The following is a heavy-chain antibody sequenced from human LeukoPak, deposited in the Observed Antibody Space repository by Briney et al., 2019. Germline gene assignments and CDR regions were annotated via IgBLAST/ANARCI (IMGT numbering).Heavy chain of an antibody. D-gene: IGHD1-1*01. V-gene: IGHV1-2*02. CDR1: GYTFSDYY. CDR3: ARDLSTSSNWELDY. Sequence: ASVKVSCKASGYTFSDYYTHWVRQAPGQGLEWMGWINPNSGGARYAQQFQGRVTMTRDTSIGTVYMELSTLRSDDTAVYYCARDLSTSSNWELDYWGQGTLVTVSS. CDR2: INPNSGGA. J-gene: IGHJ4*02.